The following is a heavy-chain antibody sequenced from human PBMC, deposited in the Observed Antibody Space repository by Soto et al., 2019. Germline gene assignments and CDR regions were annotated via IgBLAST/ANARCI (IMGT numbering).Heavy chain of an antibody. J-gene: IGHJ4*02. CDR1: GGSIRSYY. Sequence: QVQLQESGPGLVKPSETLSLTCTVSGGSIRSYYWSWIRQPPGKGLEWIGHLYYSGSTNYNPSLKSRVTTSLDTSKNQFSLKLTSVTAADTAVYYCAGDFPGRDYWGQGTLVTVSS. CDR3: AGDFPGRDY. CDR2: LYYSGST. V-gene: IGHV4-59*01.